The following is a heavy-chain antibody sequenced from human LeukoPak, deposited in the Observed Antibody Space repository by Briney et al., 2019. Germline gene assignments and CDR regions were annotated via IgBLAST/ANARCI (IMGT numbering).Heavy chain of an antibody. J-gene: IGHJ6*02. CDR2: IYYSGST. V-gene: IGHV4-59*12. Sequence: SETLSLTCTVSGGSISSYYWSWIRQPPGKGLEWVGYIYYSGSTNYNPSLKSRVTISVDTSKNQFSLRLFSVTASDTAVYYCARDRGSGSYDYYYGMDVWGQGTTVTVSS. D-gene: IGHD3-10*01. CDR3: ARDRGSGSYDYYYGMDV. CDR1: GGSISSYY.